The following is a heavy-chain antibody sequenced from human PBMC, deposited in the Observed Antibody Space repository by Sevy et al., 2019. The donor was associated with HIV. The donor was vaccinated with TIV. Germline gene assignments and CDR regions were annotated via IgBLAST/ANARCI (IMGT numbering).Heavy chain of an antibody. D-gene: IGHD2-21*02. CDR1: GFTFSRYS. CDR2: ISGNSAAI. J-gene: IGHJ6*02. Sequence: GGSLRLSCTASGFTFSRYSMNWVRQAPGKGLEWISYISGNSAAIYYADSVKGRFTVSRDNDNDALYLQLNSLRYDDTALYYCARGPDCGGDCDIGLYYPLDVRGQGTTVTVSS. V-gene: IGHV3-48*02. CDR3: ARGPDCGGDCDIGLYYPLDV.